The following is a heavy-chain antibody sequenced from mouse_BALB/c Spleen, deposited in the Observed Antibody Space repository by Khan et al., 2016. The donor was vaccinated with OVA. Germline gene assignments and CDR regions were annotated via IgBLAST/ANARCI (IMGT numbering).Heavy chain of an antibody. CDR3: ARNYDYDEGLAY. CDR2: IWSGGIT. J-gene: IGHJ3*01. CDR1: GFSLTSYG. D-gene: IGHD2-4*01. V-gene: IGHV2-2*02. Sequence: VQLQESGPGLVQPSQSLSITCTVSGFSLTSYGVHWVRQSPGKGLEWLGVIWSGGITDYSAAFISRLSISKDNSKSQVFFKMNSLQANDTAIYYCARNYDYDEGLAYWGQGTLVTVSA.